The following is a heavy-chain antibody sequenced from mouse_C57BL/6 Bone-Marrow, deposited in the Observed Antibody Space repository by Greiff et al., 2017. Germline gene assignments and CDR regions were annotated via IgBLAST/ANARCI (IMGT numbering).Heavy chain of an antibody. Sequence: QVQLQQSGAELARPGASVKLSCKASGYTFTSYGISWVKQRTGQGLEWIGEIYPRSGNTYYNEKFKGKATLTADKSSSTAYMELRSLTSEDSEVYFCARGDYYGRNFDYWGQGTTLTVSS. CDR3: ARGDYYGRNFDY. J-gene: IGHJ2*01. D-gene: IGHD1-1*01. CDR1: GYTFTSYG. CDR2: IYPRSGNT. V-gene: IGHV1-81*01.